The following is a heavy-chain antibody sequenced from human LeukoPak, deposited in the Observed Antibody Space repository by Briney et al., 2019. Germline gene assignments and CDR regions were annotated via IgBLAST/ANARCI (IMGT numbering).Heavy chain of an antibody. Sequence: SETLSLTCTVSGGSISSYYWSWIWQPPGKGLEWIGYIYYSGSTNYNPSLKSRVTISVDTSKNQFSLKLSSVTAADTAVYYCARDRPITIFGVVIGAWFDPWGQGTLVTVSS. V-gene: IGHV4-59*01. J-gene: IGHJ5*02. D-gene: IGHD3-3*01. CDR1: GGSISSYY. CDR2: IYYSGST. CDR3: ARDRPITIFGVVIGAWFDP.